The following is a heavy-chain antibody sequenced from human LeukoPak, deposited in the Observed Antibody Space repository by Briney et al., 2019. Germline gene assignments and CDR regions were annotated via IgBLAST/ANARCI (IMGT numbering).Heavy chain of an antibody. D-gene: IGHD6-13*01. Sequence: ASVKVSCKASGCTFTSFYMHWVRQAPGQGLEWMGVIDSSGYTTSYAQKFQGRVTVTRDTSTSTVYMEMSSLTSEDTAVYYCARSGSSSWYLDYWGQGTLVTVSS. V-gene: IGHV1-46*01. CDR1: GCTFTSFY. J-gene: IGHJ4*02. CDR3: ARSGSSSWYLDY. CDR2: IDSSGYTT.